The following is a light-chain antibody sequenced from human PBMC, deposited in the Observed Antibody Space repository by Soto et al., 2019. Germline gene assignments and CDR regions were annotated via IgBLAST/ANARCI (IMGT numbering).Light chain of an antibody. J-gene: IGKJ4*01. CDR1: QGVSSH. V-gene: IGKV3-11*01. CDR3: QQRSTSLT. CDR2: DVS. Sequence: EIVLTQSPATLSLSPGGRATLACRATQGVSSHLAWYQQKPGQPPRLLIYDVSSRATGVPARFSGSGSGTDFTLTISSLEPEDFAVYYCQQRSTSLTFGGGTKVEIK.